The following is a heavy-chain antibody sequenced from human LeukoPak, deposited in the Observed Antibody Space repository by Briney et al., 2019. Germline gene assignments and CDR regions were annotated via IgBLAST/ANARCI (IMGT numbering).Heavy chain of an antibody. D-gene: IGHD3-3*01. J-gene: IGHJ5*02. V-gene: IGHV5-51*04. CDR2: IYPGDSDT. Sequence: GESLKISCKGSGYSFTSYWIGWVRQMPGKGLEWMGIIYPGDSDTRYSPSFQGQVTFSADKPISTAYMQWSSLKASDSPIYYCARASRFLEWFWFDPWGQGILVTVSS. CDR1: GYSFTSYW. CDR3: ARASRFLEWFWFDP.